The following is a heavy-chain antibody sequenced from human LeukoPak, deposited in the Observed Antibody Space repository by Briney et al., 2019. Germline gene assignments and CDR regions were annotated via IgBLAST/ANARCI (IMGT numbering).Heavy chain of an antibody. CDR3: AKGDIVVVVAAY. D-gene: IGHD2-15*01. Sequence: GGSLRLSCAASGFTFSSYAMSWVRQAPGKGLEWVSAISGSGGSTYYADSVKGRFTISGDNSKNTLYLQMNSLRAEDTAVYYCAKGDIVVVVAAYWGQGTLVTVSS. CDR2: ISGSGGST. CDR1: GFTFSSYA. V-gene: IGHV3-23*01. J-gene: IGHJ4*02.